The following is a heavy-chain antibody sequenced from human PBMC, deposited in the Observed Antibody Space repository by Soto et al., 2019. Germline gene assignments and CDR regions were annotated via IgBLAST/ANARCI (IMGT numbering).Heavy chain of an antibody. V-gene: IGHV3-30*04. CDR1: GFTFSSYA. D-gene: IGHD3-9*01. CDR2: ISYDGGNK. CDR3: ARRNPLTLRYFDWLLERSYYYGMDL. J-gene: IGHJ6*02. Sequence: QVQLVESGGGVVQPGRSLRLSCAASGFTFSSYAMHWVRQAPGKGLEWVAVISYDGGNKYYADSVKGRFTISRDNSKNTLNLQMNSLSAGDTAVYYCARRNPLTLRYFDWLLERSYYYGMDLWGQGTTVTVSS.